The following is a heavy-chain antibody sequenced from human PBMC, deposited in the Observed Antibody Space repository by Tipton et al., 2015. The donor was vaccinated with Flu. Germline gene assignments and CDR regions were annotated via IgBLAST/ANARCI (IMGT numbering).Heavy chain of an antibody. D-gene: IGHD3-3*01. CDR2: IYTSGSGST. CDR3: ATNLEWSPNEDSFDV. J-gene: IGHJ3*01. CDR1: GGSISNYY. V-gene: IGHV4-4*07. Sequence: TLSLTCTVSGGSISNYYWSWIRQPAGKGLEWIGRIYTSGSGSTNYNPSLKSRVTMSVDTSKNQFSLKLSSVTAADTAVYYCATNLEWSPNEDSFDVWGQGTMVTVSS.